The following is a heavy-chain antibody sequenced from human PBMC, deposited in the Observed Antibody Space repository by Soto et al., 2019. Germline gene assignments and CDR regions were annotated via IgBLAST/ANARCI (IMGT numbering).Heavy chain of an antibody. D-gene: IGHD2-2*01. CDR2: INSDGSST. Sequence: GGSLRLSCAASGFTFSSYWMHWVRQAPGKGLVWVSRINSDGSSTSYADSVKGRFTISRDNAKNTLYLQMNSLRAEDTAVYSCARALCSRWDNYFDYWGQGTLVTVSS. V-gene: IGHV3-74*01. CDR3: ARALCSRWDNYFDY. J-gene: IGHJ4*01. CDR1: GFTFSSYW.